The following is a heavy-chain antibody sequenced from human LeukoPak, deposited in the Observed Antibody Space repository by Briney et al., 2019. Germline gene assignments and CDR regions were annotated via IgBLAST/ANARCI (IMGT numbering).Heavy chain of an antibody. J-gene: IGHJ4*02. CDR2: ISSSSSYI. CDR1: GFTFSSYS. V-gene: IGHV3-21*01. D-gene: IGHD2-8*01. Sequence: PGGSLRLSCPASGFTFSSYSMSWVRQAPGKGLEGVSSISSSSSYIYYADSVKGGFTISRDNANKALYLQMNSLRAEDTAVYYCARVRSMAYFDYWGQGTLVTVSS. CDR3: ARVRSMAYFDY.